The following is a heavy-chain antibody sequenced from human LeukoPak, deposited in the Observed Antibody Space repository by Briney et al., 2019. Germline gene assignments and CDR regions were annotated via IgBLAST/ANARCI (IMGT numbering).Heavy chain of an antibody. J-gene: IGHJ4*02. CDR3: ARAVGGWYFSGLNY. CDR1: GGSISSGGYS. CDR2: IYHSGST. D-gene: IGHD6-19*01. Sequence: SETLSLTCAVSGGSISSGGYSWSWIRQPPGKGLEWIGYIYHSGSTYYNPSLKSRVTISVDRSKNQFSLKLSSVTAADTVVYYCARAVGGWYFSGLNYWGQGTLVTVSS. V-gene: IGHV4-30-2*01.